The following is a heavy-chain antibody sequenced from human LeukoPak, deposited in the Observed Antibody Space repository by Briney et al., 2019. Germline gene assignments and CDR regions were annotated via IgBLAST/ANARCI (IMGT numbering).Heavy chain of an antibody. D-gene: IGHD6-13*01. CDR1: GFTFSSYW. J-gene: IGHJ4*02. CDR2: IKQDGSEK. V-gene: IGHV3-7*03. CDR3: ARPRDSGWSKTWDY. Sequence: PGGSLRLSCAGSGFTFSSYWMTWVRQAPGKGLEWVANIKQDGSEKYYVDSVKGRFAISRDNAKNSLYLQMNSLPAEDTAVYYCARPRDSGWSKTWDYWGQGTLVTVSS.